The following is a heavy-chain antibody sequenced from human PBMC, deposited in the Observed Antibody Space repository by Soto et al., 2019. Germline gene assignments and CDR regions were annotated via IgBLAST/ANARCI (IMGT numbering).Heavy chain of an antibody. CDR2: ITPSGDNT. CDR3: ERDIYYDASGYFDY. J-gene: IGHJ4*02. Sequence: GGSLRLSCVVSGLTLSNIYMNWVRQAPGKGLAWVSSITPSGDNTYNAKSVKGRFTISRDNSKKTLYLHMNGLSAEDTAVYFCERDIYYDASGYFDYWGQGTQVTVSS. D-gene: IGHD3-22*01. CDR1: GLTLSNIY. V-gene: IGHV3-53*05.